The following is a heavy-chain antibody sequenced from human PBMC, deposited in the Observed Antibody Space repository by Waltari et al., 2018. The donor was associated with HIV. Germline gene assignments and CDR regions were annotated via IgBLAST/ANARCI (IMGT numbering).Heavy chain of an antibody. CDR3: ARVDRAGTTSGWDVFDI. J-gene: IGHJ3*02. D-gene: IGHD1-1*01. CDR2: MYGGGTT. Sequence: EVQLVESGGGLVRPGGSLRLSCAASGFTVSSPHMGWVRQTPGKGWEYVSVMYGGGTTHYADSVNGRFTISRDSSKSALYLQMNTLRAEDTALYYCARVDRAGTTSGWDVFDIWGQGTMVTVSS. CDR1: GFTVSSPH. V-gene: IGHV3-66*01.